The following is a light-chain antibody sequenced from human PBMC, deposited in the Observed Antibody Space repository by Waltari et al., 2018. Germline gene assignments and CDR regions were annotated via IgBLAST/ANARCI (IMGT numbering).Light chain of an antibody. CDR1: SLRRYY. CDR3: HSPDPFFTRV. J-gene: IGLJ3*02. V-gene: IGLV3-19*01. Sequence: SSELTQDPTVSVALGQTVRITCQGDSLRRYYPRWYQQRPGPAPILVLYGQDSRPSGIPDRFSGSISGNTASLTITGAQAEDEADYYCHSPDPFFTRVFGGGTRLTV. CDR2: GQD.